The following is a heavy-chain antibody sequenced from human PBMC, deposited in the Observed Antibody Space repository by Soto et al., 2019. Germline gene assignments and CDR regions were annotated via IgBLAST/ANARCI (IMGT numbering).Heavy chain of an antibody. V-gene: IGHV1-69*06. CDR3: ASGLPYFDTGGPWSFDY. CDR1: GGTFSGHA. D-gene: IGHD3-22*01. CDR2: IIPIFGTS. Sequence: QMQLVQSGAEVRKPRSSVKVSCKSSGGTFSGHALSWVRQAPGQGLEWMGGIIPIFGTSNYAQKFQGRVTITADTSTRTAYMELTSLRSEDTAVYYCASGLPYFDTGGPWSFDYWGQGSLVTVSS. J-gene: IGHJ4*02.